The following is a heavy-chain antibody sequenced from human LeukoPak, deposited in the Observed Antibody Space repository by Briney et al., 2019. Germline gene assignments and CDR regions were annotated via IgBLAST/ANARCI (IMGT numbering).Heavy chain of an antibody. CDR1: GGSFSFYY. J-gene: IGHJ4*02. Sequence: KPSETLPLTCGVSGGSFSFYYWSWIRQPPGKGLEWIGSIYYSGSTYYNPSLKSRVTISVDTSKNQFSLKLSSVTAADAAVYYCARNSGRDGYNTLDYWGQGTLVTVSS. CDR2: IYYSGST. V-gene: IGHV4-39*01. D-gene: IGHD5-24*01. CDR3: ARNSGRDGYNTLDY.